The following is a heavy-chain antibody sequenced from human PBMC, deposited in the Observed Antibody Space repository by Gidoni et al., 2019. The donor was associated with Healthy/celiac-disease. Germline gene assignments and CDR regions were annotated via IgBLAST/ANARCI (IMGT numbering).Heavy chain of an antibody. J-gene: IGHJ5*02. D-gene: IGHD3-10*01. V-gene: IGHV2-5*01. Sequence: QITLKESGPTLVKPTQTLTLTCTFSGFSLSTSGVGVGWIRQPPGKALEWLALIYWNDDKRYSPSLKSRLTITKDTSKNQVVLTMTNMDPVDTATYYCAHKADAGWFGEFNWFDPWGQGTLVTVSS. CDR1: GFSLSTSGVG. CDR3: AHKADAGWFGEFNWFDP. CDR2: IYWNDDK.